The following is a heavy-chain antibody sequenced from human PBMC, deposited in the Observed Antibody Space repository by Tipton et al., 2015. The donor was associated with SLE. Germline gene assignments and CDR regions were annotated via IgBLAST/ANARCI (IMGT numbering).Heavy chain of an antibody. CDR2: ISYDGSNK. Sequence: SLRLSCAASGLTFSSYAMHWVRQAPGKGLEWVAVISYDGSNKYYADSVKGRFTISRDNSKNTLYLQMNSLRAEDTAVYYCAAGYDFWSGYYWGQGTLVTVSS. V-gene: IGHV3-30*04. CDR3: AAGYDFWSGYY. D-gene: IGHD3-3*01. CDR1: GLTFSSYA. J-gene: IGHJ4*02.